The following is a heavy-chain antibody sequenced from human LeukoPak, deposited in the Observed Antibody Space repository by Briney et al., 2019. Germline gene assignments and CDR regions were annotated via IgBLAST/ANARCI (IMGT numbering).Heavy chain of an antibody. D-gene: IGHD3-22*01. Sequence: TGGSLRLSCAASGFNFRSYWMRWVRQVPGKGLVWVARINSDDTDTYADSVKGRFTISRDNTNNMLYLQMNSLKADDTAVYYCTRDAGHCHSSGCWKPSDYWGQGALVTVSS. CDR3: TRDAGHCHSSGCWKPSDY. J-gene: IGHJ4*02. V-gene: IGHV3-74*01. CDR2: INSDDTDT. CDR1: GFNFRSYW.